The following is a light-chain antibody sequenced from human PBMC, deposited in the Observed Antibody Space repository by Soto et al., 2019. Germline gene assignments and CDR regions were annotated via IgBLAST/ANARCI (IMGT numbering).Light chain of an antibody. V-gene: IGKV2-30*01. CDR1: QTLVDSDGNTF. CDR2: KVS. J-gene: IGKJ1*01. Sequence: SLPVPLGPPASISGTASQTLVDSDGNTFLNWYQQRPGQSPRRLIYKVSNRDSGAPDRFSGSGSGTDFTLKISRVEAEDVGVYYCMQGTHWPWTFGQGTKVDI. CDR3: MQGTHWPWT.